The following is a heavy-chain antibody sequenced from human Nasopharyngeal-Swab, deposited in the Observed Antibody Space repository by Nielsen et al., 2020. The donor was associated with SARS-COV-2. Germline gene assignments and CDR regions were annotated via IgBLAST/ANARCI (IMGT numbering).Heavy chain of an antibody. J-gene: IGHJ5*02. CDR2: IYYSGST. CDR3: ARAHIVVVPAHNWFDP. Sequence: WIRQPPGKGLEWIGYIYYSGSTNYNPSLKSRVTISVGTSKNQFSLKLSSVTAADTAVYYCARAHIVVVPAHNWFDPWGQGTLVTVSS. V-gene: IGHV4-59*01. D-gene: IGHD2-2*01.